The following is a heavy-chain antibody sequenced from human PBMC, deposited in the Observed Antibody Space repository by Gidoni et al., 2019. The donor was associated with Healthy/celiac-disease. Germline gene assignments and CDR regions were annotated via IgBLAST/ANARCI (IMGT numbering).Heavy chain of an antibody. CDR2: ISYDGSNK. Sequence: QVQLVSSGGGVVQPGSSLSPPCAASGFTFSSYAMHWVRQAPGKGLEWVAVISYDGSNKYYADSVKGRFTISRDNSKNTLYLQMNSLRAEDTAVYYCARERRGGYDQAFDYWGQGTLVTVSS. D-gene: IGHD5-12*01. CDR3: ARERRGGYDQAFDY. CDR1: GFTFSSYA. J-gene: IGHJ4*02. V-gene: IGHV3-30-3*01.